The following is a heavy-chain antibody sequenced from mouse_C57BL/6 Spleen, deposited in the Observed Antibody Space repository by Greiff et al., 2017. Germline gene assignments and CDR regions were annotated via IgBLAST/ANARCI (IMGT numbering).Heavy chain of an antibody. CDR1: GYSFTGYF. D-gene: IGHD2-12*01. Sequence: VQLQQSGPELVKPGDSVKISCKASGYSFTGYFMNWVMQSPGKSLEWIGRINPYNGDTFYNQKFKGKATLTVDKSSSTAHMELRSLTSEDSAVYYCARWAYDGAMDYWGQGTSVTVSS. J-gene: IGHJ4*01. CDR2: INPYNGDT. CDR3: ARWAYDGAMDY. V-gene: IGHV1-20*01.